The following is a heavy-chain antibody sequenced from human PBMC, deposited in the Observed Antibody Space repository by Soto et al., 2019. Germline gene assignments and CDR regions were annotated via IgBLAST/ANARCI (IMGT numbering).Heavy chain of an antibody. CDR3: ARDIRGYSRAFDY. CDR1: GDSDSSGSYY. D-gene: IGHD5-18*01. J-gene: IGHJ4*02. Sequence: PSETLSLTCTVSGDSDSSGSYYWTWVRQPPGKGLEWIGYIYYSGSTNYNPSLQSRVTISVDTSKNQFSLKLTSVTAADTAFYYCARDIRGYSRAFDYWGQGTLVTVSS. CDR2: IYYSGST. V-gene: IGHV4-61*01.